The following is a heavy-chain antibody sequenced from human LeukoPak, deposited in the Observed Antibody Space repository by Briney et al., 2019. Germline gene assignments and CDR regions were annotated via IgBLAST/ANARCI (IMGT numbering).Heavy chain of an antibody. D-gene: IGHD6-19*01. CDR3: ATDGIVVPGSWTFGI. J-gene: IGHJ3*02. Sequence: GGSLRLSCAASGLTLTNTWMNWVRQAPGKGLEWVGRIKGKDVGGTQEYAAPVKDRFSISRDDSRNTVYLEMNSLKIEDTAMYYCATDGIVVPGSWTFGIWGQGTMVTVSS. CDR1: GLTLTNTW. CDR2: IKGKDVGGTQ. V-gene: IGHV3-15*01.